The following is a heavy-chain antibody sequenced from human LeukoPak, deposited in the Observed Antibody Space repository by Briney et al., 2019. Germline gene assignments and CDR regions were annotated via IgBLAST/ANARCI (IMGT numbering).Heavy chain of an antibody. V-gene: IGHV4-61*02. Sequence: PSETLSLTCTVSGGSISSGSYYWSWIRQPAGKGLEWIGRIYTSGSTNYNPSLKSRVTISVNTSKNQFSLKLSSVTAADTAVYYCARDHKYWGQGTLVTVSS. CDR2: IYTSGST. J-gene: IGHJ4*02. CDR1: GGSISSGSYY. CDR3: ARDHKY.